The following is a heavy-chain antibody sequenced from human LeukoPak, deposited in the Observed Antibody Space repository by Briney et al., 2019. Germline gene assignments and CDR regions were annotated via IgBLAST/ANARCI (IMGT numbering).Heavy chain of an antibody. CDR3: AKGYYYDGGSFDY. J-gene: IGHJ4*02. CDR2: ISGSGGST. V-gene: IGHV3-23*01. Sequence: GGSLRLSCAASGFTFSSYSMNWVRQAPGKGLEWVSAISGSGGSTYYADSVKGRFTISRDNSKNTLYLQMNSLRAEDTAVYYCAKGYYYDGGSFDYWGQGTLVTVSS. CDR1: GFTFSSYS. D-gene: IGHD3-22*01.